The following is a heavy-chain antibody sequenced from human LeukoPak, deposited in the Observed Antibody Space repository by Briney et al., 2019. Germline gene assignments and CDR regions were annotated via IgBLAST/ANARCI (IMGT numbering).Heavy chain of an antibody. CDR3: AKDTIFGARGWFDP. CDR2: IRYDGSNK. Sequence: GGSLRLSCAASGFTFSSYGMHWVRQAPGKGLEWVAFIRYDGSNKYYADSVKGRFTISRDNSKNTLYLQMNSLRAEDTAVYYCAKDTIFGARGWFDPWGQGTLVTVSS. CDR1: GFTFSSYG. D-gene: IGHD3-3*01. V-gene: IGHV3-30*02. J-gene: IGHJ5*02.